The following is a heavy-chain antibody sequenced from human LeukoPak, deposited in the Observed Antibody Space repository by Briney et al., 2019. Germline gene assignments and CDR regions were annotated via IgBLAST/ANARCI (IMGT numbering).Heavy chain of an antibody. D-gene: IGHD6-13*01. CDR2: ISGSGSST. CDR1: GFTFSNSA. Sequence: PGESLRLSCAASGFTFSNSAMSWVRQAPGKGLEWASAISGSGSSTFYADSVKGRFTISRDNSKNTLYLQMKSLRVEDTAVYYCAKPYSSSWLSWFDPWGQGTLVTVSS. J-gene: IGHJ5*02. CDR3: AKPYSSSWLSWFDP. V-gene: IGHV3-23*01.